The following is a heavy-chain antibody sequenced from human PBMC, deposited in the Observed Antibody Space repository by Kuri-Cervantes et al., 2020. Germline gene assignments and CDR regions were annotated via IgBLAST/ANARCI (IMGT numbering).Heavy chain of an antibody. CDR1: GGSISSYY. CDR3: ARVSYCSGGSCYHLSYAFDI. V-gene: IGHV4-59*08. D-gene: IGHD2-15*01. J-gene: IGHJ3*02. CDR2: IYYSGST. Sequence: GSLRLSCTVSGGSISSYYWSWIRQPPGKGLEWIGSIYYSGSTYYNPSLKSRVTISVDTSKNQFSLKLSSVTAADTAVYYCARVSYCSGGSCYHLSYAFDIWGQGTMVTVSS.